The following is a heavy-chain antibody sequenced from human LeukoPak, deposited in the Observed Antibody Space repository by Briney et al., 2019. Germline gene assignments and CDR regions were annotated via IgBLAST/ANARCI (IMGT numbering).Heavy chain of an antibody. CDR1: GGSICGYY. J-gene: IGHJ5*02. CDR3: GRVMIGNGWFDP. Sequence: SETLSLTHTVSGGSICGYYWSWLRQPPGMGLDWIGYIYYSGSTNYNPSLKSRVTISVDTSKNQFSLKLTSVTAADSAVYYSGRVMIGNGWFDPWGEGTLVTVSS. CDR2: IYYSGST. D-gene: IGHD2-21*01. V-gene: IGHV4-59*01.